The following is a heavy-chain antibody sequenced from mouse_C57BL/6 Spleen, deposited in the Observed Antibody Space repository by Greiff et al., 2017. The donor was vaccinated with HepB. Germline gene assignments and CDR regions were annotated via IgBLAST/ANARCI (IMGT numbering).Heavy chain of an antibody. CDR1: GFSLTSYG. J-gene: IGHJ4*01. V-gene: IGHV2-5*01. D-gene: IGHD4-1*01. CDR2: IWRGGST. CDR3: AKTLTGRHAMDY. Sequence: QVQLKQSGPGLVQPSQSLSITCTVSGFSLTSYGVHWVRQSQGKGLEWLGVIWRGGSTDDNAAFMSRLSITKDNSKSQVFFKMNSLQADDTDIYYCAKTLTGRHAMDYWGQGTSVTVSS.